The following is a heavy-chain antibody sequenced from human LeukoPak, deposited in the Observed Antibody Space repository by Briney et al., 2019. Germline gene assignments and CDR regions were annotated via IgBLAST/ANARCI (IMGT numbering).Heavy chain of an antibody. CDR3: ARISYYGDYFDY. CDR1: GYTFTAYY. CDR2: INPDSGGT. V-gene: IGHV1-2*06. D-gene: IGHD4-17*01. Sequence: ASVKVSCTASGYTFTAYYMHWVRQAPGQGLEWMGRINPDSGGTNYAQKFQGRVTMTRDTSISTAYMELTSLKSDDTAVYYCARISYYGDYFDYWGQGTLVTVSS. J-gene: IGHJ4*02.